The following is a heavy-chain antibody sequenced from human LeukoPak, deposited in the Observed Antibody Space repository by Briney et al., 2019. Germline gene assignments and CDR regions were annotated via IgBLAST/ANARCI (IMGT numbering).Heavy chain of an antibody. J-gene: IGHJ4*02. CDR1: GGSISSSSYY. D-gene: IGHD6-19*01. CDR2: IYYSGST. CDR3: ARLGGRGLRGYSSGWYGANFDY. V-gene: IGHV4-39*01. Sequence: KPSETLSLTCTVSGGSISSSSYYWGWIRQPPGKGLEWIGSIYYSGSTYYNPSLKSRVTISVDTSKNQFSLKLSSVTAADTAVHYCARLGGRGLRGYSSGWYGANFDYWGQGTLVTVSS.